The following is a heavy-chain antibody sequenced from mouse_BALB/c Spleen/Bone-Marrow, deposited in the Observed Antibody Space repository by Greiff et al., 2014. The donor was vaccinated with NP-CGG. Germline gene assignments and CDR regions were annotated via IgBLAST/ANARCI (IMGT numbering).Heavy chain of an antibody. J-gene: IGHJ4*01. CDR2: ILPGSGST. Sequence: QVQLKESGAELMKPGASVKISCKATGYTFSGYWIEWVKQRPGHGLEWIGEILPGSGSTNYNEKFKGKATFTADTSSNTAYMQLGSLTSEDSAVYYCARGYAMGYWGQGTSVTVSS. V-gene: IGHV1-9*01. CDR3: ARGYAMGY. CDR1: GYTFSGYW.